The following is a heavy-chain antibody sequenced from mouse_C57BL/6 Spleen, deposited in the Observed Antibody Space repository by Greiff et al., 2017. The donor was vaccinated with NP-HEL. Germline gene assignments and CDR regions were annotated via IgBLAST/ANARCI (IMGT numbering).Heavy chain of an antibody. Sequence: QVQLQQPGAELVKPGASVKLSCKASGYTFTSYWMQWVNQRPGQGLEWIGEIDPSDSYTNYNQKFKGKATLTVDTSSSTAYMQLSSLTSEDSAVYYCARRYDGYYDAMDYWGQGTSVTVSS. J-gene: IGHJ4*01. D-gene: IGHD2-3*01. V-gene: IGHV1-50*01. CDR1: GYTFTSYW. CDR2: IDPSDSYT. CDR3: ARRYDGYYDAMDY.